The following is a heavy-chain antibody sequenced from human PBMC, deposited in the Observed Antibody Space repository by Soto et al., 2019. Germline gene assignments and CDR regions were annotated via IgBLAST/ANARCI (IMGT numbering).Heavy chain of an antibody. CDR1: GFTFGDYA. CDR3: AKSKAFRGGHLGFDY. CDR2: ISWNGGNI. Sequence: EVHLVESGGGLVQPGRSLRLSCAASGFTFGDYAMHWVRQTPGKGLEWVSGISWNGGNIDYADSVKGRFTISRDSAKNSLYLQMNSLRTEDTALYYCAKSKAFRGGHLGFDYWGQGTLVTVSS. V-gene: IGHV3-9*01. D-gene: IGHD2-21*01. J-gene: IGHJ4*02.